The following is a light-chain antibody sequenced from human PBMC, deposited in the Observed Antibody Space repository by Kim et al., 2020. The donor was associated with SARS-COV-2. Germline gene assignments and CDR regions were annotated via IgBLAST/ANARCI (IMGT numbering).Light chain of an antibody. CDR2: HTS. CDR1: ESVSSN. CDR3: QQYQSRPQLT. J-gene: IGKJ4*01. V-gene: IGKV3-15*01. Sequence: EIVMTQSPGTLSVFPGERATLSCRATESVSSNLAWYQQKPGQAPRLLVYHTSTRANGISGRFSGSGSGTEFTLTISSLQSEDSAVYYCQQYQSRPQLTFGGGTKVDI.